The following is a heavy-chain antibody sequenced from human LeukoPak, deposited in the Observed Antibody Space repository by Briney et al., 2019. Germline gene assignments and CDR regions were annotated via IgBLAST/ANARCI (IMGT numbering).Heavy chain of an antibody. J-gene: IGHJ5*02. D-gene: IGHD3-3*01. CDR1: GYTFTSYG. CDR3: ARGSPPFWSGYYRNWFDP. Sequence: ASVKVSCKASGYTFTSYGISWVRQAPGQGLEWMGWISAYNGNTNYAQKLQGRVTMTTDTSTSTAYMELRSLRSDDTAVYYCARGSPPFWSGYYRNWFDPWGQGTLVTVSS. V-gene: IGHV1-18*01. CDR2: ISAYNGNT.